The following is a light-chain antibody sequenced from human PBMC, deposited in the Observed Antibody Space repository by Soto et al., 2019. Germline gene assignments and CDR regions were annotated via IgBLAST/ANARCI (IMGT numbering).Light chain of an antibody. V-gene: IGLV1-40*01. CDR3: QSYDTSLTGYV. CDR1: SSNFGAGYH. Sequence: QPVLTQPPSVSGAPGQRVTISCTGSSSNFGAGYHVHWYQQLPGTAPKLLIFDNINRPSGVPDRFSGSKSATSASLAITGLQAEDEAVYYCQSYDTSLTGYVFGTGTKLTVL. CDR2: DNI. J-gene: IGLJ1*01.